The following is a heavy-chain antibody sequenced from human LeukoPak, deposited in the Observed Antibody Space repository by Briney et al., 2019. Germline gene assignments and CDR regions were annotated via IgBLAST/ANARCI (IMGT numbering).Heavy chain of an antibody. CDR2: IGSGSSAI. J-gene: IGHJ4*02. CDR3: AKRLLKLIDY. D-gene: IGHD2-15*01. Sequence: SGGSLRLSCVASGFTFSSFGMNWVRQAPGKGLEWVSYIGSGSSAIHYADSVKGRFTIFRDNAKNSLYLQMNSLRVEDTAVYYCAKRLLKLIDYWGQGTLVTVPS. V-gene: IGHV3-48*01. CDR1: GFTFSSFG.